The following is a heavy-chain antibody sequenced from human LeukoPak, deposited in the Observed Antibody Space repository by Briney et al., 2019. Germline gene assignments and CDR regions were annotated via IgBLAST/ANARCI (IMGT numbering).Heavy chain of an antibody. CDR3: AKDLQIAYCGGDCSDAFDI. J-gene: IGHJ3*02. CDR1: GFTFSSHG. Sequence: QPGRSLRLSCAASGFTFSSHGMHWVRQAPGKGLEWVAVISYDGSNKYYADSVKGRFTISRDNSKNTLYLQMNSLRAEDTAVYYCAKDLQIAYCGGDCSDAFDIWGQGTMVTVSS. CDR2: ISYDGSNK. D-gene: IGHD2-21*02. V-gene: IGHV3-30*18.